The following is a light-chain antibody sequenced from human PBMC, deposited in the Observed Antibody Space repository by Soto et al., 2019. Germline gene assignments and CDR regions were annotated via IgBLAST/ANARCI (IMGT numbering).Light chain of an antibody. CDR1: QFSDSD. Sequence: EIALAQSRATSSLSPGATARLSRRASQFSDSDLARYRQIPGEAPRLLIYDASNRATGIPDRSSGSGSGTDFTHTSSSLQSDDFAVYYGQQYDNGGWTFDQGTKVDIK. CDR3: QQYDNGGWT. J-gene: IGKJ1*01. V-gene: IGKV3-15*01. CDR2: DAS.